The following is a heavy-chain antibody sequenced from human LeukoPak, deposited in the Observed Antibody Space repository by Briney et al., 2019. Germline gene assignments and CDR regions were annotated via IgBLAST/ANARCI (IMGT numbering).Heavy chain of an antibody. D-gene: IGHD2-2*01. CDR2: ISAYNGNT. J-gene: IGHJ4*02. CDR1: GYTFTSYG. CDR3: ASGGYCSSTSCYEVFY. Sequence: GASVKVSCKASGYTFTSYGISWVRQAPGQGLEWMGWISAYNGNTNYAQKLQGRVTMTTDTSTSTAYMELRSLRSDDTAVYYCASGGYCSSTSCYEVFYWGQGTLVTVSS. V-gene: IGHV1-18*01.